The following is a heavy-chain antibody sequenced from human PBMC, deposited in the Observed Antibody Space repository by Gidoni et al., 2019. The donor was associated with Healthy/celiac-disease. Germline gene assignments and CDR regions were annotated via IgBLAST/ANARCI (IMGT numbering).Heavy chain of an antibody. D-gene: IGHD3-22*01. CDR2: ISGSGGST. V-gene: IGHV3-23*01. Sequence: EVQLLESGGGSVQPGGSLRLSCAASGFTFSSYAMSWVRQAPGKGLEWVSAISGSGGSTYYADSVKGRFTISRDNSKNTLYLQMNSLRAEDTAVYYCAKAHYYDSSGYYFGGQGTLVTVSS. J-gene: IGHJ4*02. CDR1: GFTFSSYA. CDR3: AKAHYYDSSGYYF.